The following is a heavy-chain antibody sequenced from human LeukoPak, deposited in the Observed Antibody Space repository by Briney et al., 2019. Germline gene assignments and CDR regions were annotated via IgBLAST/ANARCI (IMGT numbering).Heavy chain of an antibody. CDR1: GFAFNTYA. CDR3: AREIFGSGSYPDF. Sequence: GTLRLSCSATGFAFNTYAIHWVRQAPGHGLESTSLICRDVSHKLYSNSVRGQFTVSIAHSKNTVSLQMNHPRPEATAVYYCAREIFGSGSYPDFWGQGTLVTVSS. CDR2: ICRDVSHK. V-gene: IGHV3-33*01. D-gene: IGHD3-10*01. J-gene: IGHJ4*02.